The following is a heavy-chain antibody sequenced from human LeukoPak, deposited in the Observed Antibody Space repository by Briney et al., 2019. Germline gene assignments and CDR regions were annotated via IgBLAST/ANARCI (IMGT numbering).Heavy chain of an antibody. Sequence: AASMKVSCKSSGFTFTDHYIHWVRQGPGQGLEWMGYIGPHSTFTSSPQEFQGRVTMTRDASMSTAYMELTRLTSDDTAVYYCVREGEGPLSKDFDYWGQGTLVNVSS. CDR1: GFTFTDHY. CDR2: IGPHSTFT. J-gene: IGHJ4*02. D-gene: IGHD2/OR15-2a*01. CDR3: VREGEGPLSKDFDY. V-gene: IGHV1-2*02.